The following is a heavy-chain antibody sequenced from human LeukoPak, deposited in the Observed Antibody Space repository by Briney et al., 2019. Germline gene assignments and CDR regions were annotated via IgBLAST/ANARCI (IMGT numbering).Heavy chain of an antibody. Sequence: PSETLSLTCAVYGGSFSGYYWSWIRQPPGKGLEWIGEINHSGSTNYNPSLKSRVTISVDTSKNQFSLKLSSVTAADTAVYYCARGGHDYVWGSYRSGVDYWGQGTLVTVSS. CDR2: INHSGST. CDR1: GGSFSGYY. V-gene: IGHV4-34*01. D-gene: IGHD3-16*02. CDR3: ARGGHDYVWGSYRSGVDY. J-gene: IGHJ4*02.